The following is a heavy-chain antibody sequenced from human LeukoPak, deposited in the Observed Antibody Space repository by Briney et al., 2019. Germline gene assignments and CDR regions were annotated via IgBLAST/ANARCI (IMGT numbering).Heavy chain of an antibody. CDR2: MNPNSSNT. V-gene: IGHV1-8*01. Sequence: ASVKVSCKASGYTFTSYDINWVRQATGQGLEWMGWMNPNSSNTGYAQKFQGRVTMTRNTSISTAYMGLSSLRSEDTAVYYCARVPFGSAFDIWGQGTMVTVSS. D-gene: IGHD3-10*01. CDR1: GYTFTSYD. CDR3: ARVPFGSAFDI. J-gene: IGHJ3*02.